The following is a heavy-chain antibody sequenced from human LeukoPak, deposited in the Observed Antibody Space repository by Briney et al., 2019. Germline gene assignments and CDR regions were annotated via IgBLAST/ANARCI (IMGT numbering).Heavy chain of an antibody. CDR2: ISAYNGNT. Sequence: GSVKVSCKASGYTFTSYGISWVRQAPGQGLEWMGWISAYNGNTNYAQKLQGRVTMTTDTSTSTAYMELRGLRSDDTAVYYCAGSSTDYYYYYMDVWGKGTTVTVSS. J-gene: IGHJ6*03. CDR3: AGSSTDYYYYYMDV. D-gene: IGHD2-2*01. V-gene: IGHV1-18*01. CDR1: GYTFTSYG.